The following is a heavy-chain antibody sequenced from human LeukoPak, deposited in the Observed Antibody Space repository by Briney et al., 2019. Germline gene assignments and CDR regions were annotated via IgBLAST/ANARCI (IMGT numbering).Heavy chain of an antibody. D-gene: IGHD3-3*02. CDR3: ARVNTIFGVDIVSLGAEFEF. CDR2: ISYDGTTK. Sequence: GGSLRLSCGAPGFTFSTYAMHWVRQAPGKGLECVSVISYDGTTKDYADSVKGRFTISRDNSNDTLYLQMNSLRPEDTARYYCARVNTIFGVDIVSLGAEFEFWGQGTLVTVSS. V-gene: IGHV3-30*03. J-gene: IGHJ4*02. CDR1: GFTFSTYA.